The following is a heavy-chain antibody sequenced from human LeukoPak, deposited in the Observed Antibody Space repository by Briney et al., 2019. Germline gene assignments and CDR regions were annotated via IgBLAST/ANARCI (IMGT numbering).Heavy chain of an antibody. V-gene: IGHV3-30*18. J-gene: IGHJ4*02. D-gene: IGHD6-13*01. CDR3: AKALPGVAAAGIPFIDY. CDR2: MSYNGNYE. Sequence: GGSLRLSCAVSGFTFSDYGMHWVRQAPGKGLEWVAVMSYNGNYEYYADSVKGRFTISRDDSKNTLCLQMNSLRGEDTALYYCAKALPGVAAAGIPFIDYWGQGTLVTVSS. CDR1: GFTFSDYG.